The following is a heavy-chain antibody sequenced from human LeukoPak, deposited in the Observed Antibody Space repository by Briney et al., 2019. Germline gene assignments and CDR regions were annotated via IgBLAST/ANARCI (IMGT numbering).Heavy chain of an antibody. CDR2: IDPNSGGT. V-gene: IGHV1-2*02. CDR1: GYTFTGYY. Sequence: ASVKVSCKASGYTFTGYYMHWVRQAPGQGLEWMGWIDPNSGGTNYAQKFQGRVTMTRDTSISTAYMELSRLRSDDTAVYYCAREMSVVPAAMDYWGQGTLVTVSS. J-gene: IGHJ4*02. D-gene: IGHD2-2*01. CDR3: AREMSVVPAAMDY.